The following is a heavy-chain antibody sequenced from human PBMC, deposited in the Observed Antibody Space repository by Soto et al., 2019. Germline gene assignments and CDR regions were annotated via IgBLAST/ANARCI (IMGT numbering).Heavy chain of an antibody. Sequence: EVQLLESGGDLVQPGRSLRLSCAASGFTFSGYVMSWVRQAPGKGLEWVSVIHGGGNSAYYADSVKGRFTISRDNCKNTLSLQMIRLRVDDSVVYYCAKNRARVTTSWLIDYWGQGTLVTVSS. V-gene: IGHV3-23*01. CDR2: IHGGGNSA. CDR3: AKNRARVTTSWLIDY. D-gene: IGHD4-17*01. J-gene: IGHJ4*02. CDR1: GFTFSGYV.